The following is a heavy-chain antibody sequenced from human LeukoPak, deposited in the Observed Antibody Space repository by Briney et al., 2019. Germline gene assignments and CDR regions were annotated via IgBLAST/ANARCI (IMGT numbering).Heavy chain of an antibody. CDR2: INSDGSST. V-gene: IGHV3-74*01. D-gene: IGHD2-15*01. CDR1: GFTFSSYW. CDR3: ARRGRRSGGSCYSDY. Sequence: GGSLRLSCAASGFTFSSYWMHWFRQAPGKGLVWVSRINSDGSSTRYADSVKGRFTISRDNTKNTLYLQMNSLRAEDTAVYYCARRGRRSGGSCYSDYWGQGTLVTVSS. J-gene: IGHJ4*02.